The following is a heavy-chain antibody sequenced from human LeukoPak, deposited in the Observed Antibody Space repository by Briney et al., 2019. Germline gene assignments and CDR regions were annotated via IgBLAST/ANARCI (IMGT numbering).Heavy chain of an antibody. CDR3: ARDLWFGEDYYYGMDV. D-gene: IGHD3-10*01. J-gene: IGHJ6*02. CDR2: IIPILGIA. V-gene: IGHV1-69*04. CDR1: GGTFSSYA. Sequence: SVKVSCKASGGTFSSYAISWVRQAPGQGLEWMGRIIPILGIANYAQKFQGRVTITADKSTSAAYMELSSLRSEDTAVYYCARDLWFGEDYYYGMDVWGQGTTVTVSS.